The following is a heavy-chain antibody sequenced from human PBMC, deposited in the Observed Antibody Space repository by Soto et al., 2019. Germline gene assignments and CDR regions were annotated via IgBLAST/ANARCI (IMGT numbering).Heavy chain of an antibody. J-gene: IGHJ5*02. Sequence: SETLSLTCTVSGGSISSGGYYWSWIRQHPGKGLEWIGYIYYSGSTYYHPSLKSRVTISVATSKNQFSLKLSSVTAADTAVYYCARGIVVVPAATFDPWGQGTLVTVSS. CDR2: IYYSGST. CDR1: GGSISSGGYY. CDR3: ARGIVVVPAATFDP. V-gene: IGHV4-31*03. D-gene: IGHD2-2*01.